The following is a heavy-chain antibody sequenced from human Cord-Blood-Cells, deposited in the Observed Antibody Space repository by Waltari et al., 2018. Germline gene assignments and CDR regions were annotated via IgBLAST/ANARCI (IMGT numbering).Heavy chain of an antibody. CDR1: GGSFRGYY. Sequence: QVRLQQWGAGLLKPSETLSPTCAVYGGSFRGYYWSWIRQPPGTGLESIGEINHSGSTNYNPSLKSRVTISVDTSKNQFSLKLSSVTAADTAVYYCARRGPGPGYSGSYYYYYYGMDVWGQGTTVTVSS. D-gene: IGHD1-26*01. J-gene: IGHJ6*02. CDR3: ARRGPGPGYSGSYYYYYYGMDV. CDR2: INHSGST. V-gene: IGHV4-34*01.